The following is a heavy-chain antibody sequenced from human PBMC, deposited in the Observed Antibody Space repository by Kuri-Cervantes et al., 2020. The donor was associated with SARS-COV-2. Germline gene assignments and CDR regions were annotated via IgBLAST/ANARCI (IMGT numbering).Heavy chain of an antibody. CDR3: ARHFYGGNAIFQY. J-gene: IGHJ4*02. Sequence: SETLSLTCTVSGGSASSGSYYWSWIRQPPGKGLEWIGYIYYTGTTNYNPSLKSRVTMSIDTSKNQFSLKLSSVTAADTAVYYCARHFYGGNAIFQYWGQGTLVTVSS. V-gene: IGHV4-61*01. CDR2: IYYTGTT. D-gene: IGHD4-23*01. CDR1: GGSASSGSYY.